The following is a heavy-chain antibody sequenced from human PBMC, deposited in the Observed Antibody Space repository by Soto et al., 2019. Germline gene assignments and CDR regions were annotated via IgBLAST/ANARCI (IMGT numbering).Heavy chain of an antibody. CDR2: INTDGSKT. CDR3: ARDFSRGTDV. V-gene: IGHV3-74*03. CDR1: GFTFSSYW. Sequence: GGSLRLSCVTSGFTFSSYWMHWARQAPGKGPIWVSLINTDGSKTKYADSVKGRFTVYRDNAKNTLYLDMKNLRAEDAAVYYCARDFSRGTDVWGQGTTVTVSS. J-gene: IGHJ6*02. D-gene: IGHD3-3*01.